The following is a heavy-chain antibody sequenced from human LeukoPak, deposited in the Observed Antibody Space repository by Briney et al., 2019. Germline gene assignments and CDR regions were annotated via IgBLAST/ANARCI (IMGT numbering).Heavy chain of an antibody. CDR1: GYTLTTYD. D-gene: IGHD3-10*01. CDR2: KNPNSGNT. CDR3: ARDARYGSGSLYYFDY. J-gene: IGHJ4*02. V-gene: IGHV1-8*02. Sequence: VASVKVSCKASGYTLTTYDINWVRQATGQGLEWLGWKNPNSGNTGYAQKFQGRVTMTRDTSTSTVYMELSSLRSEDTAVYYCARDARYGSGSLYYFDYWGQGTLVTVSS.